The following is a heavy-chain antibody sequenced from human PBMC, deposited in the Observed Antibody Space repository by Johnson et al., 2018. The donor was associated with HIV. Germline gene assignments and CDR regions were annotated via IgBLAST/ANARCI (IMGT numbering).Heavy chain of an antibody. J-gene: IGHJ3*01. Sequence: EKLVESGGGVVQPGRSLRLSCAASGFTFSNAWMSWVRQAPGKGLEWVGRIKSKTDGGTTDYAAPGKGRFTISRDDSKNTLYLQMNSLKTEDTAVYYCARAKYGGAFDVWGQGTMVSVSS. CDR2: IKSKTDGGTT. CDR3: ARAKYGGAFDV. V-gene: IGHV3-15*01. CDR1: GFTFSNAW. D-gene: IGHD3-16*01.